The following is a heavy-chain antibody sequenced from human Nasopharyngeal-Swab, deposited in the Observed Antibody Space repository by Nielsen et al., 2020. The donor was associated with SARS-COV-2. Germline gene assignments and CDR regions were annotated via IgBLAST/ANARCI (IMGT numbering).Heavy chain of an antibody. V-gene: IGHV2-26*01. Sequence: SRQAPGKALEWLAHIFSNDEKSYSTSLKSRLTISKDASKSQVVLTMTNMDPVDTATYYCARTAVAGDFDYWGQGTLVTVSS. CDR2: IFSNDEK. CDR3: ARTAVAGDFDY. J-gene: IGHJ4*02. D-gene: IGHD6-19*01.